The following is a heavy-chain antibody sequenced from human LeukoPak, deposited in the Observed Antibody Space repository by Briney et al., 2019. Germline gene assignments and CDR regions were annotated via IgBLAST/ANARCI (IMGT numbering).Heavy chain of an antibody. V-gene: IGHV3-23*01. J-gene: IGHJ4*02. D-gene: IGHD6-13*01. CDR1: GFTFSSYA. Sequence: GGSLRLSCAASGFTFSSYAMSWVRQAPGKGLGWVSALSNIGSSTSYADSVKGRFTISRDNSKNTLYLQMNSLRAEDTAVYYCAKLYTSRWYNDYWGQGTLVTVSS. CDR3: AKLYTSRWYNDY. CDR2: LSNIGSST.